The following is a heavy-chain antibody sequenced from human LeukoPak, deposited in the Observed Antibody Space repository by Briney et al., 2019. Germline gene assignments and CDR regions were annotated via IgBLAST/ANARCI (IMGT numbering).Heavy chain of an antibody. J-gene: IGHJ6*02. D-gene: IGHD5-18*01. Sequence: GGSLRLSCAASGFTFSNAWMNWVRQAPGKGLEWVGRIKSKTDGGTTDYAAPVKGRFTISRDDSKNTLYLQMNSLKTEDTAVYYCAKAYAIDGYDGSYYYYGMDVWGQGTTVTVSS. CDR1: GFTFSNAW. V-gene: IGHV3-15*07. CDR2: IKSKTDGGTT. CDR3: AKAYAIDGYDGSYYYYGMDV.